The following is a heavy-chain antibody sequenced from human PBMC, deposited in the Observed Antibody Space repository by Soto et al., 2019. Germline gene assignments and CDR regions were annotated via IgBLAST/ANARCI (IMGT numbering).Heavy chain of an antibody. CDR3: ARLDGLATNSYYFDF. V-gene: IGHV4-39*01. CDR2: IYYRGNA. D-gene: IGHD3-9*01. J-gene: IGHJ4*02. Sequence: QLQLQESGPGLVKPSETLSLTCSVSDDSINSDKYYWGWIRQPPGKGLEWIGSIYYRGNAYYNPSLQTRVTISLDKSRSQFSLKLHSVTAADSAVYFCARLDGLATNSYYFDFWGPGALVTVSS. CDR1: DDSINSDKYY.